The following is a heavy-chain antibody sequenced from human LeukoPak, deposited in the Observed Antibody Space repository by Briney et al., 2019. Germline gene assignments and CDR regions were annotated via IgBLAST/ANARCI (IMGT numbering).Heavy chain of an antibody. J-gene: IGHJ4*02. CDR2: IYYSGST. D-gene: IGHD3-10*01. CDR3: ARDRGYGSGSYYFDF. CDR1: GGSVSSGVYY. Sequence: PSETLSLTCTVSGGSVSSGVYYWSWIRQPPGKGLEWIGYIYYSGSTNYNPSLKSRVTISVDTSKNQFSLKLSSVTAADTAVYYCARDRGYGSGSYYFDFWGQGTLVTVSS. V-gene: IGHV4-61*08.